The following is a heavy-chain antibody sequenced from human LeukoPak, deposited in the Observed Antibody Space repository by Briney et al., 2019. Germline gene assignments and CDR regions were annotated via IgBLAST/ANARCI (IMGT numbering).Heavy chain of an antibody. CDR1: GFTFSSYA. Sequence: GGSLRLSCAASGFTFSSYAMSWVRQAPGKGLEWFSAISGSGGSTYYADSVKGRFTISRDNSKNTLYLQMNNLRTEDTAVYYCAREMGGGYFDFWGQGTLVTVSS. CDR2: ISGSGGST. V-gene: IGHV3-23*01. D-gene: IGHD1-26*01. CDR3: AREMGGGYFDF. J-gene: IGHJ4*02.